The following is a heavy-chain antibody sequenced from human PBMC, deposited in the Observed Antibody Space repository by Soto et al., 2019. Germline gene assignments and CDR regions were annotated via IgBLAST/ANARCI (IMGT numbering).Heavy chain of an antibody. CDR3: AREGMVRAYDYSFHY. V-gene: IGHV3-33*01. CDR2: IWYDGSNK. D-gene: IGHD3-10*01. Sequence: QVQLVESGGGVVQPGRSLRLSCAASGFTFSSSGMHWVRQAPGKGLEWVAVIWYDGSNKYYAESVKGRFTISRDNSKNTLYLQMNSLRAADTAVYYCAREGMVRAYDYSFHYWGQGTLVTVSS. CDR1: GFTFSSSG. J-gene: IGHJ4*02.